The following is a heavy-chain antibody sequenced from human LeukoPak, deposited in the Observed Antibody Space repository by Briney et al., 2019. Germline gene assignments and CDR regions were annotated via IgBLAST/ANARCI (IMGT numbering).Heavy chain of an antibody. CDR3: ASENIVGTSGALFDY. J-gene: IGHJ4*02. CDR1: GFTFSRHA. D-gene: IGHD5-12*01. V-gene: IGHV3-21*01. CDR2: FTSSASYR. Sequence: GGSLRLSCAASGFTFSRHAMNWVRQAPGKGLEGVSSFTSSASYRYHSDSVKGRFTISRDNAKNSLYLQMNSLRVEDTAVYYCASENIVGTSGALFDYWGQGTLVTVSS.